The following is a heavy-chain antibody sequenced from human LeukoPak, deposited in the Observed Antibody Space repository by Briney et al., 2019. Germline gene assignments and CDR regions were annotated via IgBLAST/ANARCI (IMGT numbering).Heavy chain of an antibody. CDR1: GYSISSSNC. CDR2: IYSRGGT. CDR3: ARDSGTPGESTWFDP. D-gene: IGHD1-1*01. V-gene: IGHV4-61*01. Sequence: PSETLSLTCTVSGYSISSSNCWGWIWQPPGKGLEWIGYIYSRGGTTYNPSPRSRVIISIDTSKNQFSLQLSCVTAADTAMYYCARDSGTPGESTWFDPWGQGTLVTVSS. J-gene: IGHJ5*02.